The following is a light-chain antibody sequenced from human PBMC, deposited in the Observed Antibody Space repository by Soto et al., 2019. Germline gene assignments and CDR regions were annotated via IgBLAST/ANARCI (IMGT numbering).Light chain of an antibody. V-gene: IGKV2-30*01. J-gene: IGKJ1*01. CDR1: QGLVYGDGNTY. CDR3: MLGRHWSCT. Sequence: DVVMTQSPLSLPVTLGQPASISCRSTQGLVYGDGNTYSNWFHQRTGPSPRRLIYMISNRDSGVPDIFSGRCSGADFILTSSRLEAEYVRDYYCMLGRHWSCTFGQGTKVEIK. CDR2: MIS.